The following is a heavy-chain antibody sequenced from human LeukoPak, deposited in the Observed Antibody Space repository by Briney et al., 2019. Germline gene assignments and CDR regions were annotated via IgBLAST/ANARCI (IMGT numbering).Heavy chain of an antibody. Sequence: SVKVSCTASGGTFSSYAISWVRQAPGQGLEWMGGIIPIFGAPNYAQKFQDRVTITTDDSTTTAYMELSSLISEDTAVYYCARGSPGYGSASHLDYWGQGTLVTVSS. CDR2: IIPIFGAP. CDR3: ARGSPGYGSASHLDY. V-gene: IGHV1-69*05. CDR1: GGTFSSYA. J-gene: IGHJ4*02. D-gene: IGHD3-10*01.